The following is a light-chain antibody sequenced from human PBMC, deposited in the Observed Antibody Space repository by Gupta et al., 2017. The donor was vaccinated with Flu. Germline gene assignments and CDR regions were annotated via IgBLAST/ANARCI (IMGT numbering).Light chain of an antibody. V-gene: IGKV3-11*01. CDR1: QSVSNF. J-gene: IGKJ1*01. CDR3: QQRRDWWT. Sequence: SPATLSLSPGERATLSCRASQSVSNFLAWYQQKPGQAPRLLIYDASNRATGIPARFSGSGSGTDFTLTISSLEPEDFAIYYWQQRRDWWTFGQGTKVEIK. CDR2: DAS.